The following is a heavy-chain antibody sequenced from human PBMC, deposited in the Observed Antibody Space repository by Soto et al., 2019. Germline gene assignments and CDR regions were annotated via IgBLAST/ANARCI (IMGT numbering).Heavy chain of an antibody. D-gene: IGHD6-6*01. CDR3: AKIPLGSSSWTRYYYYGMDV. J-gene: IGHJ6*02. CDR1: GFTFSNYG. CDR2: IPVIGERR. V-gene: IGHV3-23*01. Sequence: PGGSLRLSCAASGFTFSNYGMSWVRQAPGKGLEWVAGIPVIGERRYYADSVKGRFTISRDNAKNTLYLQMNTLRAEDTAVYYCAKIPLGSSSWTRYYYYGMDVWGQGTTVTVSS.